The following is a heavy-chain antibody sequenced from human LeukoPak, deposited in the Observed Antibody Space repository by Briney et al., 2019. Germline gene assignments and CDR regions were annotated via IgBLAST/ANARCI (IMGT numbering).Heavy chain of an antibody. D-gene: IGHD3-22*01. J-gene: IGHJ4*02. CDR1: GFTFSSYW. V-gene: IGHV3-74*01. Sequence: PGGSLRLSWAASGFTFSSYWMHWVRQAPGKGLVGVSRINSDGSSTSYADSLKGRFTISRDNAKNTLYLQLTSMSDEDTAVYYCARDLGDSSGFAGGYWGQGTLVTVSS. CDR3: ARDLGDSSGFAGGY. CDR2: INSDGSST.